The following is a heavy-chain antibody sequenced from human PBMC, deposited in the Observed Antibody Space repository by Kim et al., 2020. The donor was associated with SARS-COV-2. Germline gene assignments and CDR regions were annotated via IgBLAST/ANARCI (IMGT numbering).Heavy chain of an antibody. V-gene: IGHV3-23*01. Sequence: GGSLRLSCAASGFIFDSFAMSWVRQAPGKGLEWVSTISRTATTTYYTDSVKGRFTISRDNSKNTLYLQVNSLRAEDTAVYYCTKHEVPGASYFDYWGQG. CDR2: ISRTATTT. CDR3: TKHEVPGASYFDY. CDR1: GFIFDSFA. J-gene: IGHJ4*02. D-gene: IGHD3-10*01.